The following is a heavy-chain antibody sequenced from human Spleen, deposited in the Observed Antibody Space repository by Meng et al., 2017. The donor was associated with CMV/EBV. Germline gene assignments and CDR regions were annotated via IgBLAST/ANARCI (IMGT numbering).Heavy chain of an antibody. V-gene: IGHV4-61*01. Sequence: SETLSLTCTVSSGSVNSATYYWSWIRQPPGKGLEWIGYIYYSGSTNYNPSLKSRVTISVDASKNQFSLKLSSVTAADTAVYYCARDNRPMEDNWFDPWGQGTLVTVSS. J-gene: IGHJ5*02. D-gene: IGHD2/OR15-2a*01. CDR1: SGSVNSATYY. CDR2: IYYSGST. CDR3: ARDNRPMEDNWFDP.